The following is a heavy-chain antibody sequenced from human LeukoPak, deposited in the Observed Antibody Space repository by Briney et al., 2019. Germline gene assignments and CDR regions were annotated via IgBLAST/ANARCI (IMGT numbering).Heavy chain of an antibody. D-gene: IGHD4-17*01. V-gene: IGHV3-23*01. CDR2: ISGSGGST. CDR1: GFTFSSYA. Sequence: GGSLRLSCAASGFTFSSYAMSWVRQAPGKGLEWVSAISGSGGSTYYADSVKGRFTITRDNSKNTLYLQMNSLRAEDTAVYYCAKDMLTVTTLGWFDPWGQGTLVTVSS. J-gene: IGHJ5*02. CDR3: AKDMLTVTTLGWFDP.